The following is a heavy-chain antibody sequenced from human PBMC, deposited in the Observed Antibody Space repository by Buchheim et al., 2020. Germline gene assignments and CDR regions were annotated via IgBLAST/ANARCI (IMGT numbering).Heavy chain of an antibody. CDR1: GGSISSSSYY. V-gene: IGHV4-39*07. CDR2: IYYSGST. J-gene: IGHJ4*02. CDR3: ARARATGGVIVKVDY. Sequence: QLQLQESGPGLVRPSETLSLTCTVSGGSISSSSYYWGWIRQPPGKGLEWIGKIYYSGSTYYNPSLKSRVTISVEQSKSQFALKLSSVNAADTAVYYCARARATGGVIVKVDYWGQGSL. D-gene: IGHD3-16*02.